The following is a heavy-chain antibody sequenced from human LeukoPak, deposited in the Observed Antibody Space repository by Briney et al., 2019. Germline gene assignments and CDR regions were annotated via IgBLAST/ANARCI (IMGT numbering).Heavy chain of an antibody. J-gene: IGHJ4*02. CDR2: IYTTGDT. CDR1: SGSIRSYH. V-gene: IGHV4-4*07. D-gene: IGHD1-1*01. CDR3: ARNGYTKSRTHLDY. Sequence: SETLSLTCTVSSGSIRSYHWAWIRQPAGKELEWIGRIYTTGDTYYNPSLKSRVTMSVDTSKNQFSLNLRSVTTADTAFYYCARNGYTKSRTHLDYWGQGILVSVSS.